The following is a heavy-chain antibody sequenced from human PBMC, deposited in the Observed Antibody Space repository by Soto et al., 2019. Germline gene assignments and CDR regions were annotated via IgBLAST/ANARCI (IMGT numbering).Heavy chain of an antibody. D-gene: IGHD4-4*01. J-gene: IGHJ4*02. V-gene: IGHV3-21*01. CDR3: AKDRGNSNPSEFDY. CDR1: GFTFSTYS. CDR2: ISGSSSFI. Sequence: PGGSLRLSYAASGFTFSTYSMNWVRQAPGKGLEWVSSISGSSSFIYYADSVKGRFTISRDNAKNSLFLQMNSLRAEDTAVYYCAKDRGNSNPSEFDYWGQGTLVTVSS.